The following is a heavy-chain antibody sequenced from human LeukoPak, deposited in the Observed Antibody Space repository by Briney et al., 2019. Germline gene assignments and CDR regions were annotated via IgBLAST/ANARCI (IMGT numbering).Heavy chain of an antibody. CDR1: GHTLTELS. D-gene: IGHD3-10*01. CDR2: FDPEDGET. Sequence: ASVKVSCKVSGHTLTELSMHWVRQAPGKGLEWMGGFDPEDGETIYAQKFQGRVTMTEDTSTDTAYMELSSLRSEDTAVYYCATQHLSSGTLIEVPFDYWGQGTLVTASS. J-gene: IGHJ4*02. CDR3: ATQHLSSGTLIEVPFDY. V-gene: IGHV1-24*01.